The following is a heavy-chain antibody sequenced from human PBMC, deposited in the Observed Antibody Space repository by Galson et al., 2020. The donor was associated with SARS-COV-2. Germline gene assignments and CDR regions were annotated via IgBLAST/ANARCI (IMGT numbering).Heavy chain of an antibody. CDR2: INYSGTT. V-gene: IGHV4-39*01. D-gene: IGHD5-18*01. J-gene: IGHJ4*02. CDR3: ARQGNSYGPVEY. Sequence: SETLSLTCSVSGGAISSSSYYWGWIRQPPGKGLEWIGNINYSGTTYNNPSLKSRVSISADTSKNQFSLQLSSVTAADTALYFCARQGNSYGPVEYWGQGTLVTVSS. CDR1: GGAISSSSYY.